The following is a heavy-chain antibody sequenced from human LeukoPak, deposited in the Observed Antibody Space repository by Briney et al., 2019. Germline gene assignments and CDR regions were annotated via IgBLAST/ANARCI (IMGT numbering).Heavy chain of an antibody. V-gene: IGHV4-38-2*01. CDR2: IYHSGST. D-gene: IGHD3-3*01. CDR1: GYSIGSGYY. Sequence: PSETLSLTCAVSGYSIGSGYYWGWIRQPPGKGLEWIGSIYHSGSTYYNPSLKSRVTISVDTSKNQFSLKLSSVTAADTAVYYCASLTYYDFWSGLHDAFDIWGQGTMVTVSS. J-gene: IGHJ3*02. CDR3: ASLTYYDFWSGLHDAFDI.